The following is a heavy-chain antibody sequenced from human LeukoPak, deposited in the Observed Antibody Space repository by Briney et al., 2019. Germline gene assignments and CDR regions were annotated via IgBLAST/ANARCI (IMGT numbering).Heavy chain of an antibody. CDR1: GGSISSSSYY. Sequence: SETLSLTCTVSGGSISSSSYYWRWIRQPPGKGLEWIGSIYYSGSTYYNPSLKSRVTISVDTSKNQFSLKLSSVTAADTAVYYCARIPITIFGVVIDYWGQGTLVTVSS. J-gene: IGHJ4*02. V-gene: IGHV4-39*01. D-gene: IGHD3-3*01. CDR3: ARIPITIFGVVIDY. CDR2: IYYSGST.